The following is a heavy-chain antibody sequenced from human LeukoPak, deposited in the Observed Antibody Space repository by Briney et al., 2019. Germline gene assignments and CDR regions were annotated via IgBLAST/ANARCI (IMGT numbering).Heavy chain of an antibody. CDR1: GYTFTSYG. CDR3: ARDDARRGYSGYDYPTFGSYHYYMDV. Sequence: ASVKVSCKASGYTFTSYGISWVRQAPGQGLEWMGWISAYNGNTNYAQKLQGRVTMTTDTSTSTAYMELRSLRSDDMAVYYCARDDARRGYSGYDYPTFGSYHYYMDVWGKGTTVTVSS. CDR2: ISAYNGNT. V-gene: IGHV1-18*03. J-gene: IGHJ6*03. D-gene: IGHD5-12*01.